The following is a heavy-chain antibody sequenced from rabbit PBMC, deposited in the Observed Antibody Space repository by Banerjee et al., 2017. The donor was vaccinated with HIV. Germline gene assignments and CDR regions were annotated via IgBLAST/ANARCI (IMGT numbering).Heavy chain of an antibody. Sequence: QSLEESGGDLVKPGASLTLTCTASGFSFSSGYDMCWVRQAPGKGLEWIACIYAGSSDNTYYASWAKGRFTISKTSSTTVTLQMTSLTAADTATYFCARGYYSYGYVGDAYFSLWGPGTLVTVS. CDR1: GFSFSSGYD. V-gene: IGHV1S40*01. CDR2: IYAGSSDNT. D-gene: IGHD6-1*01. CDR3: ARGYYSYGYVGDAYFSL. J-gene: IGHJ4*01.